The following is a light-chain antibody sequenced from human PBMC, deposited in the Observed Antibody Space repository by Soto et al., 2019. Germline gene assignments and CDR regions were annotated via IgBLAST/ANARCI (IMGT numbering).Light chain of an antibody. Sequence: EIILTQSPATLSLSPGERATLSCRASQSVSSYLAWYQQKPGQAPRLLIYDASNRATGIPARFSGSGSGTDLTLTISSLEPEDFAVYYCQQRRNWPLFTFGPGTKVDIK. CDR1: QSVSSY. CDR3: QQRRNWPLFT. J-gene: IGKJ3*01. V-gene: IGKV3-11*01. CDR2: DAS.